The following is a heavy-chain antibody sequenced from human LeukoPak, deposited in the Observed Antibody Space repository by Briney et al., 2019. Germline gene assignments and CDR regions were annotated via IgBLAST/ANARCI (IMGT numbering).Heavy chain of an antibody. V-gene: IGHV3-9*01. CDR2: ISWNSDTL. J-gene: IGHJ3*02. CDR3: ARRTSNWAFDI. D-gene: IGHD6-13*01. CDR1: GFTFNNYA. Sequence: GGSLRLSCAAAGFTFNNYAMHWVRQPPGKGLQWVSGISWNSDTLIYVDSVKGRFTISRDDAKNSLFLQMNSLRAEDTALYYCARRTSNWAFDIGGQGTMVTVSS.